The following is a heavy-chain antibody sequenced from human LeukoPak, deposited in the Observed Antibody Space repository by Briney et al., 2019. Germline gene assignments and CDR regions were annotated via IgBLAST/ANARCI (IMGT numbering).Heavy chain of an antibody. CDR3: AKPILDDYYDSGGSHFDY. V-gene: IGHV3-23*01. D-gene: IGHD3-22*01. CDR2: ISGSGGST. Sequence: EGSLRLSCAASGFTFSSYAMSWVRQAPGKGLAWVPAISGSGGSTYYADSMKGRFTIPRSNSKNTLYLQMNSLRAEDTAVYYCAKPILDDYYDSGGSHFDYWGQGTLVTVSS. J-gene: IGHJ4*02. CDR1: GFTFSSYA.